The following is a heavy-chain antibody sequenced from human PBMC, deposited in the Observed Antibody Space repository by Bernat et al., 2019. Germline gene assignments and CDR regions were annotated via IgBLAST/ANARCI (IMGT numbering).Heavy chain of an antibody. CDR2: MHLSGSA. D-gene: IGHD3-10*01. V-gene: IGHV4-34*01. CDR3: ARATPYYYGSGRDYYGMDV. Sequence: QVQLQQWGAGLLKPSGTLSLTCAVYGETFSGYYWSWIRQSPGKGLEWIGEMHLSGSANYNPSLKSRVTISVDTSKNQFSLKLSSVTAADTAVYYCARATPYYYGSGRDYYGMDVWGQGTTVTVSS. J-gene: IGHJ6*02. CDR1: GETFSGYY.